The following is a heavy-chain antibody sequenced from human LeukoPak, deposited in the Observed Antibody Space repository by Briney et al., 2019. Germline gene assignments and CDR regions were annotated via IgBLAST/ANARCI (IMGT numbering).Heavy chain of an antibody. CDR3: ATLEWEPAFDI. Sequence: ASVKVSCKASGYTFTSYDINWVRQATGQGLEWMGWISAYNGNTNYAQKLQGRVTMTTDTSTSTAYMELSRLRSDDTAVYYCATLEWEPAFDIWGQGTMVTVSS. CDR1: GYTFTSYD. CDR2: ISAYNGNT. J-gene: IGHJ3*02. V-gene: IGHV1-18*01. D-gene: IGHD1-26*01.